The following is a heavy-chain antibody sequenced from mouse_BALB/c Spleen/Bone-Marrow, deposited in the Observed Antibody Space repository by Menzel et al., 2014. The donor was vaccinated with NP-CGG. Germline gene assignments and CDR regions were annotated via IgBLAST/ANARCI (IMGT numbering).Heavy chain of an antibody. Sequence: VQLQQSGAELVRPGASVKLSCTASGFNIKDTYLHWVKQRPEQGLDWIGRIDPAIFTKYDPKFQGKATITADTSSNTAYLHLSSLTSEDTAVYYCASYRYGWYFDVWGAGTTVTVSS. CDR3: ASYRYGWYFDV. CDR2: IDPAIFT. V-gene: IGHV14-3*02. D-gene: IGHD2-14*01. J-gene: IGHJ1*01. CDR1: GFNIKDTY.